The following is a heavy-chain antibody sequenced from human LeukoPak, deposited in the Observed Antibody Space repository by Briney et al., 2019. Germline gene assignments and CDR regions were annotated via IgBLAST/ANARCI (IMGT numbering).Heavy chain of an antibody. V-gene: IGHV3-7*01. CDR2: IKQDGSEE. Sequence: GGSLRLSCAASGFTFSSYWMTWVRQAPGKGLEWVANIKQDGSEEYYVDSVKGRITISRDSAKNSLYLQMNSLRAEDTAVYYCARDGLGSAFDYWGQGTLVTVSS. CDR3: ARDGLGSAFDY. CDR1: GFTFSSYW. D-gene: IGHD3/OR15-3a*01. J-gene: IGHJ4*02.